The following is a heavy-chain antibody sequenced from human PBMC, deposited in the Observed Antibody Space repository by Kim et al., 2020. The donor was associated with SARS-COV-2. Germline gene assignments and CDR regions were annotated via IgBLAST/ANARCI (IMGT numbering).Heavy chain of an antibody. CDR3: AKARGIAAAGTGEYVQH. V-gene: IGHV3-23*01. Sequence: VKGRLTSSIDNSKNTLYLHMNSLRAEDTAVYYCAKARGIAAAGTGEYVQHWGQGTLVTVSS. J-gene: IGHJ1*01. D-gene: IGHD6-13*01.